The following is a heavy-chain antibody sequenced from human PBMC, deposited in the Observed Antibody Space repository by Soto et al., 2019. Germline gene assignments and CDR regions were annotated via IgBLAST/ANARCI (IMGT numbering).Heavy chain of an antibody. J-gene: IGHJ4*02. CDR3: ASHRGNTYGPYDY. Sequence: VQLQESGPGLVKPSGTLSLTCAVSGGSISSGNWWSWVRQSPGKGLEWIGEIYHSGSTNHNPSLKSRVTISVDQSRNQCSLKLSSVTAADTAMYYCASHRGNTYGPYDYWGQGTLVTVSS. D-gene: IGHD5-18*01. CDR1: GGSISSGNW. CDR2: IYHSGST. V-gene: IGHV4-4*02.